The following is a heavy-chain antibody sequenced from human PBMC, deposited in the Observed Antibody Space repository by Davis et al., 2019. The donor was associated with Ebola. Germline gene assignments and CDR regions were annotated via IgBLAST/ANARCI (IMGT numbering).Heavy chain of an antibody. CDR1: GFTFSDSA. CDR3: TNRKNEY. J-gene: IGHJ4*02. CDR2: IRSKANSYAT. Sequence: GESLKISCAASGFTFSDSAMHWLRQASGRGLEWVGRIRSKANSYATTYAASVKGRFTISRDDSKNTAYLQMNSLKMDDTAVYYCTNRKNEYWGQGTMVTVSS. V-gene: IGHV3-73*01.